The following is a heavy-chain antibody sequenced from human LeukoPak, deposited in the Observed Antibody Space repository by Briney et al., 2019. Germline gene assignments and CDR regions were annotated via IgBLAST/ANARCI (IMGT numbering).Heavy chain of an antibody. D-gene: IGHD3-22*01. V-gene: IGHV3-21*01. CDR1: GFTFSTYS. CDR3: ARAPYYYDSSGLEEYFQH. Sequence: GGSLRHSCAASGFTFSTYSMNWVRQAPGKGLEWVSSISSSSSYIYYADSVKGRFTISRDNAKNSLYLQMNSLRAEDTAVYYCARAPYYYDSSGLEEYFQHWGQGTLVTVSS. CDR2: ISSSSSYI. J-gene: IGHJ1*01.